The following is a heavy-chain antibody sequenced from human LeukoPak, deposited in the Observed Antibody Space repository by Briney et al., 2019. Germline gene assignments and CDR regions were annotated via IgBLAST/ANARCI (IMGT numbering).Heavy chain of an antibody. CDR2: IYDSGST. V-gene: IGHV4-39*01. D-gene: IGHD3-10*01. Sequence: SETLSLTCTVSGGSIRSSYYYWGWIRQPPGKGLEWSGSIYDSGSTYYNPSRKSRVSIYVETGKNEFSLKLNSVTAADTAVYYCARHYGPWRQGTLVTVSS. J-gene: IGHJ5*02. CDR3: ARHYGP. CDR1: GGSIRSSYYY.